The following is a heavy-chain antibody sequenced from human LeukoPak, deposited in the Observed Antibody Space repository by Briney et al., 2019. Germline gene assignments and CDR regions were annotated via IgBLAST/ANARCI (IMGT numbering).Heavy chain of an antibody. Sequence: GGSLRLSCAASGFTFSSYWMSWVRQAPGKGLEWVANIKQDGSEKYDVDSVKGRFTISRDNAKNSLYLQMNSLRAEDTAVYYCARDAGYCGGGSCYDYWGQGTLVTVSS. CDR3: ARDAGYCGGGSCYDY. V-gene: IGHV3-7*01. D-gene: IGHD2-15*01. J-gene: IGHJ4*02. CDR1: GFTFSSYW. CDR2: IKQDGSEK.